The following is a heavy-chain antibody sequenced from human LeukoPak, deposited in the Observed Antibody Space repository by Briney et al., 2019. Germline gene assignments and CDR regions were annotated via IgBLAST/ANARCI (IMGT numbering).Heavy chain of an antibody. CDR1: GGSFSGYY. CDR2: INHSGST. CDR3: ARQGDTAVTAEI. Sequence: ASETLSLTCAVYGGSFSGYYWSWIRQPPGKGLEWIGEINHSGSTNHNPSLKSRVTISVDTSKNQFSLKLSSVTAADTAVYYCARQGDTAVTAEIWGQGTMVTVSS. J-gene: IGHJ3*02. V-gene: IGHV4-34*01. D-gene: IGHD5-18*01.